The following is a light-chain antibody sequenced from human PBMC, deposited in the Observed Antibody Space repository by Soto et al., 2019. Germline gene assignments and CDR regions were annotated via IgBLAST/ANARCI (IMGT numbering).Light chain of an antibody. CDR1: QSVSSSY. J-gene: IGKJ1*01. CDR2: AAS. V-gene: IGKV3-20*01. Sequence: EIVLTQSPGTLSLSPGERATLSCRASQSVSSSYLAWCQQKPGQAPRLLIYAASSRATGIPDRFSGSGSGTDFTLTISRLEPEDFAVYYCQQYDNSPWTFGQGTKVEIK. CDR3: QQYDNSPWT.